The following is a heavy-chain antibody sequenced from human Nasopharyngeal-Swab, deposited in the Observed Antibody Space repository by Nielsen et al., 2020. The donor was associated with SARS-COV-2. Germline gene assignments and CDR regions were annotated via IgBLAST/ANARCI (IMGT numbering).Heavy chain of an antibody. CDR3: ARGDRGQLEKNDY. V-gene: IGHV4-30-4*01. Sequence: WIRQPPGKGLEWIGYIHYSGSTYYNPSLKSRVTISVDTSKNQFSLKLSSVTAADTAVYYCARGDRGQLEKNDYWGQGTLVTVSS. J-gene: IGHJ4*02. CDR2: IHYSGST. D-gene: IGHD3-10*01.